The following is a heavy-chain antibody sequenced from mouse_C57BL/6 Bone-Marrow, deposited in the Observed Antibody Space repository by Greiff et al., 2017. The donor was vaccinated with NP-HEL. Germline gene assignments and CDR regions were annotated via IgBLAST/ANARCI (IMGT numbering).Heavy chain of an antibody. Sequence: QVQLQQSGPGLVQPSQSLSIPCTVSGFSLTSYGVHWVRQSPGTGLEWLGVIWRGGSTDYNAAFMSRLSITKDNSKSQVFFKMNSLQADDTAIYYCATHYYGSSQGFAYWGQGTLVTVSA. CDR3: ATHYYGSSQGFAY. D-gene: IGHD1-1*01. J-gene: IGHJ3*01. CDR2: IWRGGST. CDR1: GFSLTSYG. V-gene: IGHV2-5*01.